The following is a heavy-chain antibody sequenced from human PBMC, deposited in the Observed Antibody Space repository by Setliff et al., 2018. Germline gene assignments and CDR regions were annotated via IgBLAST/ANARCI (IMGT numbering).Heavy chain of an antibody. D-gene: IGHD2-2*01. Sequence: GESLTISCKASGYIFTNYWIGWVRQMPGKGLEWMGVIYPGDSDTRYSPSFQGQVTIAADKSINTAYLQWSSLKASDTAIYYCTRHEDRNKCTSSSCYRENDAFDVWGQGAMVTVSS. V-gene: IGHV5-51*01. CDR3: TRHEDRNKCTSSSCYRENDAFDV. J-gene: IGHJ3*01. CDR2: IYPGDSDT. CDR1: GYIFTNYW.